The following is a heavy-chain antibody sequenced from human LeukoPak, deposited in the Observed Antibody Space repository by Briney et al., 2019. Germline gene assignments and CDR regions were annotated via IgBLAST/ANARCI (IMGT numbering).Heavy chain of an antibody. Sequence: GGSLTLSCVASGFTLSGYWMHWVRQVPGKGLVWVSRINSDETSTSYADTVKGRFTISRDNAKKSLYLQMNSLRAEDTAVYYCARDTGLRDTVFGHRGVYFDYWGQGTLVTVSS. CDR2: INSDETST. CDR1: GFTLSGYW. J-gene: IGHJ4*02. D-gene: IGHD3-3*01. CDR3: ARDTGLRDTVFGHRGVYFDY. V-gene: IGHV3-74*01.